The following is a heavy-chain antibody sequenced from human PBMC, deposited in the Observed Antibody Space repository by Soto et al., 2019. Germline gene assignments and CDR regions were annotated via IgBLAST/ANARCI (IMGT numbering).Heavy chain of an antibody. J-gene: IGHJ2*01. CDR2: ISYSSTYT. CDR3: ARDGSGNTSRWYFDR. Sequence: QAQLVESGGGLVKPGGSLRLSCEASGFSISDDYMSWVRQAPGKGLEWVSYISYSSTYTKYADFVKGRFTISRDNAKNSLYLQMNSLGVEDTAVYYCARDGSGNTSRWYFDRWGRCTLITVTS. V-gene: IGHV3-11*06. CDR1: GFSISDDY. D-gene: IGHD3-10*01.